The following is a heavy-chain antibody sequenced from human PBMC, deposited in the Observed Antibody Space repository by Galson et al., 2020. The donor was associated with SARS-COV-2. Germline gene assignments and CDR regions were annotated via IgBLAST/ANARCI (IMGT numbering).Heavy chain of an antibody. CDR2: IDWDDHK. J-gene: IGHJ4*02. Sequence: SGPTLVKPTQTLTLTCTFSGFSLSTSGMYVSWIRQPPGKALEWLARIDWDDHKYYSTSLKTRLTIPKDTSKNQVVLTMTNMDPVDTATYYCVRMVGGYDSGWAFDYGGQGTRVTVAS. CDR1: GFSLSTSGMY. V-gene: IGHV2-70*11. D-gene: IGHD6-19*01. CDR3: VRMVGGYDSGWAFDY.